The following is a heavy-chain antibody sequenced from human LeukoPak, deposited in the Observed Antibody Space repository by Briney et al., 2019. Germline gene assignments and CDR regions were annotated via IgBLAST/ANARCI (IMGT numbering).Heavy chain of an antibody. CDR1: GFTFSSYA. J-gene: IGHJ4*02. CDR3: AKGPDIVVVPAAAYFDY. V-gene: IGHV3-23*01. D-gene: IGHD2-2*01. CDR2: ISGSGGST. Sequence: GGSLRLSCAASGFTFSSYAMSWVRQAPGKGLEWVSAISGSGGSTYYADSVKGRFTISRDNAKNTLYLQMNSLRAEDTAVYYCAKGPDIVVVPAAAYFDYWGQGTLVTVSS.